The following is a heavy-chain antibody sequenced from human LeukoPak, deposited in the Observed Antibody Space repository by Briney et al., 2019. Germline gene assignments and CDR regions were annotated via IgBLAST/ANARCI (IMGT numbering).Heavy chain of an antibody. CDR3: VVKITYGEVSDSEL. J-gene: IGHJ4*02. Sequence: PGGSLRLSCAASGFTVSSLAMHWVRQAPGKGLEWVSSSGTRSGTKYYADSVKGRFTISRDSAMNSVSLQINSLRAEDTAVYYWVVKITYGEVSDSELWGQGILVTVSS. D-gene: IGHD3-16*01. CDR2: SGTRSGTK. CDR1: GFTVSSLA. V-gene: IGHV3-21*01.